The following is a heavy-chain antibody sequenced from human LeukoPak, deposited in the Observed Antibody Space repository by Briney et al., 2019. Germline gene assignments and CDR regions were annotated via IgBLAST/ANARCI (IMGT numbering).Heavy chain of an antibody. V-gene: IGHV1-69*05. CDR1: GGTFSSYA. D-gene: IGHD2-2*01. CDR3: AKDYEYCSSTSCYGSAGMDV. CDR2: IIPIFGTA. J-gene: IGHJ6*02. Sequence: TVKVSCKASGGTFSSYAISWVRQAPGQGLEWMGGIIPIFGTANYAQKFQGRVTITTDESTSTAYMELSSLRSEDTAVYYCAKDYEYCSSTSCYGSAGMDVWGQGTTVTVSS.